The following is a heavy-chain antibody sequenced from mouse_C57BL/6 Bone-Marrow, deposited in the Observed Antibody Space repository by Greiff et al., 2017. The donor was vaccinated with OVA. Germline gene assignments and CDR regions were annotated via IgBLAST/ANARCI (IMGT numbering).Heavy chain of an antibody. J-gene: IGHJ3*01. CDR3: ARGAYYYGTRRAY. CDR1: GYSFTGYY. D-gene: IGHD1-1*01. V-gene: IGHV1-42*01. Sequence: VQLQQSGPELVKPGASVKISCKASGYSFTGYYMNWVKQSPEKSLEWIGEINPSTGGTTYNQKFKAKATLTVDKSSSTAYMQLKSLTSEDSAVYYCARGAYYYGTRRAYWGQGTLVTVSA. CDR2: INPSTGGT.